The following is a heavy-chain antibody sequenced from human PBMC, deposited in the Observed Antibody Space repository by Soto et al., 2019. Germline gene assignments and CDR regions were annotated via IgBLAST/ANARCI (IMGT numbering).Heavy chain of an antibody. V-gene: IGHV1-18*01. J-gene: IGHJ5*02. CDR3: ARGVGSGIYYNQYNWFEP. CDR1: GYTFTTYG. Sequence: GASVKVSCKASGYTFTTYGISWVRQAPGQGLEWMGWINVYNGNTKYAQKLQGRVTMTTDTSTSTAYMELRSLISDDTAVYYCARGVGSGIYYNQYNWFEPWGQGTLVTVSS. D-gene: IGHD3-10*01. CDR2: INVYNGNT.